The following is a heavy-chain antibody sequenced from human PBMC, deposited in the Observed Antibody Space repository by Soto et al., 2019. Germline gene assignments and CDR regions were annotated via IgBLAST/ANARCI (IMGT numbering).Heavy chain of an antibody. CDR3: ARRGIAAAGTGDY. V-gene: IGHV4-31*03. Sequence: SETLSLTCTVSGGSISSGGYYWSWIRQHPGKGLEWIGYIYYSGSTYYNPSLKSRVTISVDTSKNQFSLKLSSVTAADTAVYYCARRGIAAAGTGDYWGQGTLVTVSS. D-gene: IGHD6-13*01. CDR1: GGSISSGGYY. CDR2: IYYSGST. J-gene: IGHJ4*02.